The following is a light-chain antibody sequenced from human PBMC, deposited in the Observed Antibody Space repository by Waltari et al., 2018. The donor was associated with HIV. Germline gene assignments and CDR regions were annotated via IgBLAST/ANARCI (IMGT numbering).Light chain of an antibody. CDR3: QTWDSSSVV. V-gene: IGLV3-1*01. J-gene: IGLJ3*02. CDR2: QGT. CDR1: NLGEKF. Sequence: SYDLTQPPSLSVSPGQTANITCSGDNLGEKFTSWYHQKPGQYPVLVIYQGTKRPSGVPERFSGANSGITATMTISGTQSMDEADYYCQTWDSSSVVFGGGTKLTVL.